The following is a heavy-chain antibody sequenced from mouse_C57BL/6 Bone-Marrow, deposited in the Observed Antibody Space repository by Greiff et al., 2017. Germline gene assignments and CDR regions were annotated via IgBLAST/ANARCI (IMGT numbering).Heavy chain of an antibody. D-gene: IGHD1-1*01. CDR3: ARGVPYYYGSIDY. Sequence: QVQLQQSGPELVKPGASVKISCKASGYAFSSSWMNWVKQRPGKGLEWIGRIYPGDGDTNYNGKFKGKATLTADKSSSTAYMQLSSLTSEDSAVYFCARGVPYYYGSIDYWGQGTTLTVSS. CDR2: IYPGDGDT. J-gene: IGHJ2*01. V-gene: IGHV1-82*01. CDR1: GYAFSSSW.